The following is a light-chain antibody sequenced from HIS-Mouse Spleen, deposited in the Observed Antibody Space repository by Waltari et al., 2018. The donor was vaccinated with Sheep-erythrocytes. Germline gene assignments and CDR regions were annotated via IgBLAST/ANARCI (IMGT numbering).Light chain of an antibody. Sequence: QSALTQPATVSGSPGQSITISCTGTSSDVGSDILVPRYQQHPGKAPKLMIYEGSKRPSGVSNRFSGSKSGNTASLTISGLQAEDEADYYCCSYAGSSTPWVFGGGTKLTVL. J-gene: IGLJ3*02. CDR3: CSYAGSSTPWV. CDR2: EGS. CDR1: SSDVGSDIL. V-gene: IGLV2-23*01.